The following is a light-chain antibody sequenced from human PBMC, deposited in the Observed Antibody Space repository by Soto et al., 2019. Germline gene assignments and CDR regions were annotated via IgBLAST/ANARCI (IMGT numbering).Light chain of an antibody. V-gene: IGLV1-44*01. CDR2: SNT. Sequence: QSVLTQPPSASGTPGQRVSISCSGSNSNIGSNTVNWYQQLPGTAPKLLIYSNTQRPSGVPDRFSGSKSGTSASLAISGLQSEDEADYYCAAWDDSLNGFYVFGTGTKLTV. J-gene: IGLJ1*01. CDR1: NSNIGSNT. CDR3: AAWDDSLNGFYV.